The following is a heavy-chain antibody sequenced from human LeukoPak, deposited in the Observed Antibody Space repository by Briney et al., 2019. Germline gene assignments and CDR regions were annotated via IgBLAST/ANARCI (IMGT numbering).Heavy chain of an antibody. CDR1: GFTFDDYA. D-gene: IGHD2-21*02. Sequence: GRSLRLSCAASGFTFDDYAMHWVRQAPGKGLEWVSGISWNSGSIGYADSVKGRFTISRDNAKNSLYLQMNSLRAEDTALYYCAKGWVTAGGVDYFDYWGQGTLVTVSS. V-gene: IGHV3-9*01. J-gene: IGHJ4*02. CDR2: ISWNSGSI. CDR3: AKGWVTAGGVDYFDY.